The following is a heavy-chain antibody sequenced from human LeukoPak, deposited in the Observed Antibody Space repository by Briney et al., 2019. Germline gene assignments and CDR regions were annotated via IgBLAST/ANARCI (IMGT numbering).Heavy chain of an antibody. CDR3: AKDGTRDGYNLGATDY. J-gene: IGHJ4*02. Sequence: GRSLRLSCAASGFTFSSYGMHWVRQAPGKGLEWVAVISYDGSNKYYADSVKGRFTISRDNSKNTLYLQMNSLRAEDTAVYYCAKDGTRDGYNLGATDYWGQGTLVTVS. V-gene: IGHV3-30*18. CDR1: GFTFSSYG. D-gene: IGHD5-24*01. CDR2: ISYDGSNK.